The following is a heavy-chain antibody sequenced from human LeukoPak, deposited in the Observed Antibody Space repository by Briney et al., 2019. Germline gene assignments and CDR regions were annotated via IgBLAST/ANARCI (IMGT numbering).Heavy chain of an antibody. Sequence: SGPTLVNPTQTLTLTRTFSGFSLSTSGVGVGWIRQPPGKGLEWIGEINHSGSTNYNPSLKSRVTISVDTSKNQFSLKLSSVTAADTAVYYCARGPLRQWLVLPQRNFDYWGQGTLVTVSS. CDR1: GFSLSTSGVG. CDR2: INHSGST. J-gene: IGHJ4*02. D-gene: IGHD6-19*01. CDR3: ARGPLRQWLVLPQRNFDY. V-gene: IGHV4-39*07.